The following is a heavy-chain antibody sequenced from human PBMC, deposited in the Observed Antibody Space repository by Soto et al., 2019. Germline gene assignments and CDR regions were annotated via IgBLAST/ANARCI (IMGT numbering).Heavy chain of an antibody. CDR2: IRSKAYGGTT. CDR1: GFTFGDYA. CDR3: TSILGGLRRLDY. D-gene: IGHD2-21*01. J-gene: IGHJ4*02. V-gene: IGHV3-49*04. Sequence: HPGGSLRLSCTASGFTFGDYAMSWVRQAPGKGLEWVGFIRSKAYGGTTEYAASVKGRFTISRDDSKSIAYLQMNSLKTEDTAVYYCTSILGGLRRLDYWGQGTLATVSS.